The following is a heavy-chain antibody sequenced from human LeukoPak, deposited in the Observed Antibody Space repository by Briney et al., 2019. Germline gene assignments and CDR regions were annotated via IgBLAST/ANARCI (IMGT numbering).Heavy chain of an antibody. CDR3: TRDSRYTTEGFDY. CDR2: IRSKAYSGKT. D-gene: IGHD1-14*01. J-gene: IGHJ4*02. CDR1: GFTFGDYT. V-gene: IGHV3-49*03. Sequence: GGSLRLSCTASGFTFGDYTMTWFRQAPGKGLEWVAFIRSKAYSGKTEYAASVKGRFTISRDDSNSSAYLEMKSLKTEDTGVYYCTRDSRYTTEGFDYWGQGTLVTVSS.